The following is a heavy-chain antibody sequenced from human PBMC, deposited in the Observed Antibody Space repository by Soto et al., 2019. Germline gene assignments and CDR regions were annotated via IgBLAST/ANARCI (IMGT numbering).Heavy chain of an antibody. CDR1: GFSLSTIGVG. CDR3: AHRRGCNYDTLFDD. Sequence: QVTLKESDPTLVNPTQPLTVTCTFSGFSLSTIGVGVGWIRQPPGKALEWLALIYWDDDKRYSPSLKNRLTITKHTSKHQVVLRMTNMDPVDSATYYCAHRRGCNYDTLFDDWGQGTLVTVSS. J-gene: IGHJ4*02. CDR2: IYWDDDK. D-gene: IGHD5-18*01. V-gene: IGHV2-5*02.